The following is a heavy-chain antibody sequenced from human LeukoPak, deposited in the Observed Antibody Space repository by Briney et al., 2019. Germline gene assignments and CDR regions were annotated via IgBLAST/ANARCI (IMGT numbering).Heavy chain of an antibody. D-gene: IGHD1-7*01. V-gene: IGHV3-53*01. CDR2: IYSGDST. CDR3: ARGKWNYPFDY. CDR1: GFTVSSNY. Sequence: GGSLRLSCAASGFTVSSNYMSWVRQAPGKGLEWVSFIYSGDSTYYADSVKGRFTISRDNSKNTVYLQMNSLRAGDTAVYYCARGKWNYPFDYWGQGTLVTVSS. J-gene: IGHJ4*02.